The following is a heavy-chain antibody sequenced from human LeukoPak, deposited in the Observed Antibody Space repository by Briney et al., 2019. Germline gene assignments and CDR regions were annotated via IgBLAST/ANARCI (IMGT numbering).Heavy chain of an antibody. CDR3: AREVIDCSSTSCWDRYYYYYMDV. Sequence: SVKVSCKASGGTFSSYAISWVRQAPGQGLEWMGGVIPILGTANYAQKFQGRVTITADESTSTAYMELSSLRSEDTAVYYCAREVIDCSSTSCWDRYYYYYMDVWGKGTTVTVSS. J-gene: IGHJ6*03. D-gene: IGHD2-2*01. CDR2: VIPILGTA. V-gene: IGHV1-69*13. CDR1: GGTFSSYA.